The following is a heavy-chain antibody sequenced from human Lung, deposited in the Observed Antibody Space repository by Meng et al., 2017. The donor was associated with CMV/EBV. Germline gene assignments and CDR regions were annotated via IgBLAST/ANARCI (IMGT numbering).Heavy chain of an antibody. V-gene: IGHV4-39*07. Sequence: SLXXTVSGGSISSSSYYWGWIRQPPGKGLEWIGSIYYSGSTYYNPSLKSRVTISVDTSKNQFSLKLSSVTAADTAVYYCARDIYHTDIVVVRSDAFDIWXQGTMVTVSS. CDR2: IYYSGST. CDR3: ARDIYHTDIVVVRSDAFDI. D-gene: IGHD2-2*01. CDR1: GGSISSSSYY. J-gene: IGHJ3*02.